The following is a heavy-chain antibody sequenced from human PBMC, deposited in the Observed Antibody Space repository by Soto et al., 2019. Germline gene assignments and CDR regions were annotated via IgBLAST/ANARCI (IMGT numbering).Heavy chain of an antibody. D-gene: IGHD2-8*01. J-gene: IGHJ4*02. Sequence: EVQLVQSGAEVKKPGESLKISCKGSGYSFTNYWIGWMRQMPGKGLEWMGIIYPGDSDTRYSPSFQGQVTMSADKSIRTAYLQWRSLKASDTAMYYCARQNNCCTNGACYRGEFDHWGQGALVTVSS. CDR2: IYPGDSDT. V-gene: IGHV5-51*01. CDR1: GYSFTNYW. CDR3: ARQNNCCTNGACYRGEFDH.